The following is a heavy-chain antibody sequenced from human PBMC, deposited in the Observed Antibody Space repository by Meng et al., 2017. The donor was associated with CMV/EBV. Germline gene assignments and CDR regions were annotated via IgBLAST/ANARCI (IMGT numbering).Heavy chain of an antibody. V-gene: IGHV3-30-3*01. CDR1: GFTFSDYY. D-gene: IGHD1-1*01. Sequence: GGSLRLSCAASGFTFSDYYMDWVRQAPGKGPEWVAVISYDGSNKYYADSVKGRFTISRDNSKNTLYLQMNSLRAEDTAVYYCASLTTGGSSRTLDYWGQGTLVTVSS. CDR3: ASLTTGGSSRTLDY. CDR2: ISYDGSNK. J-gene: IGHJ4*02.